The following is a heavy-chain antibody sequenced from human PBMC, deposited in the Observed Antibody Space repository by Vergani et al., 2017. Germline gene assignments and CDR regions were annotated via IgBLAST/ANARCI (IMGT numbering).Heavy chain of an antibody. CDR3: ARDCTSGGCPDNYGMDV. D-gene: IGHD2-8*01. CDR2: IGSSGPYI. J-gene: IGHJ6*02. CDR1: GFTFSDFS. Sequence: VQLVESGGGLVKPGGSLRLSCAASGFTFSDFSMSWVRQAPGKGLEWVAFIGSSGPYINYADSVEGRFIISRDNTNNSLFLQVRSLRAEDAAVYYCARDCTSGGCPDNYGMDVWGQGATVTVSS. V-gene: IGHV3-21*06.